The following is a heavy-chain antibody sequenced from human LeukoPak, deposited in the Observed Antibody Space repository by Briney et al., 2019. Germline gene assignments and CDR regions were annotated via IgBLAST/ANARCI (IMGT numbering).Heavy chain of an antibody. D-gene: IGHD2-15*01. CDR3: VRDFPYSTP. Sequence: GGSLRLSCAASGFTLSSYRMNWVRQAPGKGLEWVSCIRSSTDTTYYADSVKGRFTISRDNAKNSLYLQMNSLRAEDTAVYYCVRDFPYSTPWGQGTLVTVSS. CDR1: GFTLSSYR. CDR2: IRSSTDTT. J-gene: IGHJ5*02. V-gene: IGHV3-48*04.